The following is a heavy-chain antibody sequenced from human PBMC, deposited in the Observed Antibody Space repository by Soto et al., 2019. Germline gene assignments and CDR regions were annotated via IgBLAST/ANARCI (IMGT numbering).Heavy chain of an antibody. CDR2: ISDSSSTI. CDR1: GFTFSTYN. V-gene: IGHV3-48*01. Sequence: GGSLRLSCAASGFTFSTYNMNWVRQAPGKGLEWASYISDSSSTIHYADSVKGRFTISRDNAKNSLYLQMNSLRAEDTAVYYCARDDYPYYDDSSGYHFDYWGQGALVTVSS. J-gene: IGHJ4*02. D-gene: IGHD3-22*01. CDR3: ARDDYPYYDDSSGYHFDY.